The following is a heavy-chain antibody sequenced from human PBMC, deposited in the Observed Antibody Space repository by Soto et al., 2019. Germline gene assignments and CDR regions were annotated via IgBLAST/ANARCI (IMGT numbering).Heavy chain of an antibody. D-gene: IGHD7-27*01. V-gene: IGHV4-34*01. Sequence: PSETLSLTCAVYGGSFSGYYWSWIRQPPGKGLEWIGEINHSGSTNYNPSLKSRVTISVDTSKNQFSLKLSSVTAADTAVYYCARAPGDLLYYFDYWGPGSLVTVS. J-gene: IGHJ4*02. CDR3: ARAPGDLLYYFDY. CDR2: INHSGST. CDR1: GGSFSGYY.